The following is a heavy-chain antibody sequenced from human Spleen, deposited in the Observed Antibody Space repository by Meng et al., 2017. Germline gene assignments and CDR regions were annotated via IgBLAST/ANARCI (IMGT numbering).Heavy chain of an antibody. CDR3: ARDFLAGGEDFDY. D-gene: IGHD2-21*01. J-gene: IGHJ4*02. CDR1: GYTFSNYG. Sequence: QVHLVQPGAEVKKPGASVKVSLKASGYTFSNYGINWVRQAPGQGLEWMGWISSYNGKTNYVQSLQGRVTMTTDTSTSTAYMELRSLRSDDTAIYYCARDFLAGGEDFDYWGQGTLVTVSS. V-gene: IGHV1-18*01. CDR2: ISSYNGKT.